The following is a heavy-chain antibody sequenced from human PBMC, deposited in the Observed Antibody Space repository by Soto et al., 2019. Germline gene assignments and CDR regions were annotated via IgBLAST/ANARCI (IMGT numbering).Heavy chain of an antibody. J-gene: IGHJ3*02. CDR1: GYTFTSYA. V-gene: IGHV1-3*01. CDR3: ARVSLGTYWGTFDI. D-gene: IGHD1-26*01. CDR2: INAGNGNT. Sequence: ASVKVSCKASGYTFTSYAMHWVRQAPGQRLEWMGWINAGNGNTKYSQKFQGRVTITRDTSASTAYMELSSLRSEDTAVYYCARVSLGTYWGTFDIWGHGTMVTVSS.